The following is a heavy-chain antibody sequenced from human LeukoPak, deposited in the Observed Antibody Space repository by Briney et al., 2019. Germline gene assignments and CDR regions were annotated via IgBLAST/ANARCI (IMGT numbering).Heavy chain of an antibody. CDR3: AREAGATEK. CDR2: INHSGST. J-gene: IGHJ4*02. V-gene: IGHV4-34*01. D-gene: IGHD1-26*01. Sequence: SETLSLTCAVYGGSFSGYYWSWIRQPPGKGLEWIGEINHSGSTNYNPSLKSRVTISVDTSKNQFSLKLSFVTAADTAVYYCAREAGATEKWGQGTLVTVSS. CDR1: GGSFSGYY.